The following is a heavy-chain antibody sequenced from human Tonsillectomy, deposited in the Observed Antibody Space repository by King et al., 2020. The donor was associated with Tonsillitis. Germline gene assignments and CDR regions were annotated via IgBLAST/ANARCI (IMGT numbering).Heavy chain of an antibody. D-gene: IGHD3-10*01. CDR2: IYSGGVST. J-gene: IGHJ6*02. V-gene: IGHV3-23*03. Sequence: VQLVESGGGLVQPGGSLRLSCAASGFTFSSYAINWVRQAPGKGLEWVSVIYSGGVSTYYADSVKGRFTISRDNSKNTLYLQMNSLRAEDTAVYYCAKDLDRGFGELFSYYGMDVWGQGTTVTVSS. CDR3: AKDLDRGFGELFSYYGMDV. CDR1: GFTFSSYA.